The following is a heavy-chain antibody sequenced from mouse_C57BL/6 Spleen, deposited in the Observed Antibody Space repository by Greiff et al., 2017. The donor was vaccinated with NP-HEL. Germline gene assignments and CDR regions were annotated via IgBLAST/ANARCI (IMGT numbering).Heavy chain of an antibody. CDR2: IRLKSDNYAT. J-gene: IGHJ3*01. Sequence: VQLKESGGGLVQPGGSMKLSCVASGFTFSNYWMNWVRQSPEKGLEWVAQIRLKSDNYATHYAESVKGRFTISRDDSKSSVYLQMNNLRAEDTGIYYCTVDYDGGFAYWGQGTLVTVSA. CDR3: TVDYDGGFAY. CDR1: GFTFSNYW. D-gene: IGHD2-4*01. V-gene: IGHV6-3*01.